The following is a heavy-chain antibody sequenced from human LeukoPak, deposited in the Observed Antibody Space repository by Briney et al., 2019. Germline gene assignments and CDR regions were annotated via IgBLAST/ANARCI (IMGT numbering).Heavy chain of an antibody. D-gene: IGHD6-13*01. J-gene: IGHJ4*02. CDR1: GGTFSSYA. CDR3: ARDKYHVVAAAGTGLDY. V-gene: IGHV1-69*04. CDR2: IIPILGIA. Sequence: AASVKVSCKASGGTFSSYAISWVRQAPEQGLEWMGRIIPILGIANYALKFQGRVTITADKSTSTAYMELSSLRSEDTAVYYCARDKYHVVAAAGTGLDYWGQGTLVTVSS.